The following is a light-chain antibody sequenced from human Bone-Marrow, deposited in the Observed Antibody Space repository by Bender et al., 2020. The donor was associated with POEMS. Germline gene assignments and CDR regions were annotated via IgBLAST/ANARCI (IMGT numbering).Light chain of an antibody. V-gene: IGLV2-23*01. J-gene: IGLJ2*01. CDR3: CSYAGNNIVV. CDR1: SSDVGNYDL. Sequence: QSALTQPASVSGSPGQSITISCTGTSSDVGNYDLVSWYQQHPGKAPKLMIFRGTKRPSGVSDRFTGSKSGNTASLTISGLQADDEADYYCCSYAGNNIVVFGGGTKVTVL. CDR2: RGT.